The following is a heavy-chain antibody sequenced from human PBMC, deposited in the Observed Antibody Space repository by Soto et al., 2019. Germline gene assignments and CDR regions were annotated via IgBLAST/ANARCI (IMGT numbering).Heavy chain of an antibody. CDR2: ISRSSSTI. D-gene: IGHD3-22*01. J-gene: IGHJ4*01. CDR1: GFTFSSYS. CDR3: ARECVRDYYDSSGYYYGSYFDY. V-gene: IGHV3-48*01. Sequence: EVQLVESGGGWVQPGGSLRLSCAASGFTFSSYSMNGVRQAPGKGLEWVSYISRSSSTIYYADSVKGRFTISRDNAKNSLYLQMNSLRAEDTAVYYCARECVRDYYDSSGYYYGSYFDYWGHGTLVTVSA.